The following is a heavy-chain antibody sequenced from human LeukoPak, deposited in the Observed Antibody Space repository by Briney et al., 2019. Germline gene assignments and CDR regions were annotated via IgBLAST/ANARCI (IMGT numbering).Heavy chain of an antibody. CDR2: IYHSGST. J-gene: IGHJ6*03. V-gene: IGHV4-38-2*02. D-gene: IGHD4-23*01. CDR3: ARVVYRNSSPYYMDV. CDR1: GYSISSGYY. Sequence: SETLSLTCTVSGYSISSGYYWGWIRQSPGKGLEWIGIIYHSGSTYYNPSLKSRVTISVDTSKTQFSPKLSSVPAADTAVYYCARVVYRNSSPYYMDVWGKETTVTVSS.